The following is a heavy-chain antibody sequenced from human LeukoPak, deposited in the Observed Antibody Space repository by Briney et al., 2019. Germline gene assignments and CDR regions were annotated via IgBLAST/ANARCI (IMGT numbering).Heavy chain of an antibody. D-gene: IGHD3-16*02. Sequence: SETLSLTCAVYGGSLSGYYWRWIRQPPGKGLEWIGEINHSGSTKHNPSLKSRVTISVDTSKSQSSLKLSSVTAAQTSVYYCARRTFGGVIKNWGQGTLVTVSS. CDR1: GGSLSGYY. J-gene: IGHJ4*02. CDR2: INHSGST. CDR3: ARRTFGGVIKN. V-gene: IGHV4-34*01.